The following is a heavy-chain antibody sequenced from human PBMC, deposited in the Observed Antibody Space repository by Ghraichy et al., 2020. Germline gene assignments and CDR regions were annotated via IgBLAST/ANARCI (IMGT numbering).Heavy chain of an antibody. J-gene: IGHJ5*02. CDR2: VNQDGSEK. CDR3: ATGPRVVIFLGAP. CDR1: GLTFSNSW. V-gene: IGHV3-7*01. D-gene: IGHD3-16*01. Sequence: GGSLRLSCVGSGLTFSNSWMSWVRQAPGKGPEWVAKVNQDGSEKYYEDSVKGRFTISRDNAKNSLYLQMNSLRVEDTAVYYCATGPRVVIFLGAPWGQGTLVTVSS.